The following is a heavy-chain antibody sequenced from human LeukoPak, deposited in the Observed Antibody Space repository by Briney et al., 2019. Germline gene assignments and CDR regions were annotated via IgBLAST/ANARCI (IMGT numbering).Heavy chain of an antibody. CDR1: GFTFSSYW. CDR2: INTDGSST. CDR3: AKAELGVDTFFDY. Sequence: GSLRLSCAASGFTFSSYWMHWVRQAPGKGLVWVSRINTDGSSTSYADSVKGRFTISRDNSKRTLFLQMNSLRAEDTAFYYCAKAELGVDTFFDYWGQGTLVTVSS. J-gene: IGHJ4*02. D-gene: IGHD3-3*01. V-gene: IGHV3-74*01.